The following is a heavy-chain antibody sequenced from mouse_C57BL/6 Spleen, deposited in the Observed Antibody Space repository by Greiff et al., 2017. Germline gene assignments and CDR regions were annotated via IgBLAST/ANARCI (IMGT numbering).Heavy chain of an antibody. CDR3: ARSETGTFYAMDY. V-gene: IGHV1-54*01. CDR1: GYAFTNYL. J-gene: IGHJ4*01. Sequence: VQLQQSGAELVRPGTSVKVSCKASGYAFTNYLIEWVKQRPGQGLEWIGVINPGSGGTNYNEKFKGKATLTADKSSSTAYMQLSSLTSEDSAVYFCARSETGTFYAMDYWGQGTSVTVSS. CDR2: INPGSGGT. D-gene: IGHD4-1*01.